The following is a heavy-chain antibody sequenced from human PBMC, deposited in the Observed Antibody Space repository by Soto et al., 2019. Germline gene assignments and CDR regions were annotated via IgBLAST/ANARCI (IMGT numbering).Heavy chain of an antibody. J-gene: IGHJ4*02. D-gene: IGHD6-6*01. CDR3: AKFGIAARPWWYFDY. Sequence: GGSLRLSCAASGFTFSSYGMHWVRQAPGKGLEWVAVISYDGSNKYYADSVKGRFTISRDNSKNTLYLQMNSLRAEDTAVYYCAKFGIAARPWWYFDYWGQGTLVTVSS. CDR2: ISYDGSNK. CDR1: GFTFSSYG. V-gene: IGHV3-30*18.